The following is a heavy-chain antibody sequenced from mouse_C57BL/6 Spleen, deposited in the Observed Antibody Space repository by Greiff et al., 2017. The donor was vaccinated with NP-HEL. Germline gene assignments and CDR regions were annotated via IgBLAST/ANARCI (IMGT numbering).Heavy chain of an antibody. CDR3: ASSSLYYGSSYGGYFDV. V-gene: IGHV1-53*01. D-gene: IGHD1-1*01. CDR2: INPSNGGT. Sequence: VQLQQSGTELVKPGASVKLSCKASGYTFTSYWMHWVKQRPGQGLEWIGNINPSNGGTNYNEKFKSKATLTVDKSSSTAYMQLSSLTSEDSAVYYGASSSLYYGSSYGGYFDVWGTGTTVTVSS. J-gene: IGHJ1*03. CDR1: GYTFTSYW.